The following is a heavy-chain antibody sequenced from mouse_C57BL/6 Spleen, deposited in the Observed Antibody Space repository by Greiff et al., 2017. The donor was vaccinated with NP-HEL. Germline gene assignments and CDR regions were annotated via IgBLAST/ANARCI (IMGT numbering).Heavy chain of an antibody. CDR3: ARDRAYYSNYGYFDV. Sequence: EVQLVESEGGLVQPGSSMKLSCTASGFTFSDYYMAWVRQVPEKGLEWVANINYDGSSTYYLDSLKSRFIISRDNAKNILYLQMSSLKSEDTATYYCARDRAYYSNYGYFDVWGTGTTVTVSS. CDR2: INYDGSST. V-gene: IGHV5-16*01. J-gene: IGHJ1*03. CDR1: GFTFSDYY. D-gene: IGHD2-5*01.